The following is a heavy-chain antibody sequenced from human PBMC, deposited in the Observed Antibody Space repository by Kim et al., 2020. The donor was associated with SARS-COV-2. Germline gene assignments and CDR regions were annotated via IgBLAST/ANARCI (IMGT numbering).Heavy chain of an antibody. D-gene: IGHD6-13*01. V-gene: IGHV3-21*01. CDR2: ISSSSSYI. CDR3: AREKRGSLFDY. J-gene: IGHJ4*02. Sequence: GGSLRLSCAASGFTFSSYSMNWVRQAPGKGLEWVSSISSSSSYIYYADSVKGRFTISRDNAKNSLYLQINSLRAEDTAVYYCAREKRGSLFDYWGQGTLVTVSS. CDR1: GFTFSSYS.